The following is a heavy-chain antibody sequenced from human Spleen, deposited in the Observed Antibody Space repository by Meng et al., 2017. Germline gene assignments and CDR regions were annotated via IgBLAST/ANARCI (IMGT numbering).Heavy chain of an antibody. CDR2: INPPSGST. D-gene: IGHD6-13*01. CDR1: GDTFTNYY. J-gene: IGHJ4*02. V-gene: IGHV1-46*01. CDR3: ARRSGSSGWLNFDS. Sequence: ASVKVSCKASGDTFTNYYIHWVRQAPGQGLEWMGIINPPSGSTYYAQRFQGRITMTRDTSTSTVSMELSRLKSEDTAVYFCARRSGSSGWLNFDSWGQGTLVTVSS.